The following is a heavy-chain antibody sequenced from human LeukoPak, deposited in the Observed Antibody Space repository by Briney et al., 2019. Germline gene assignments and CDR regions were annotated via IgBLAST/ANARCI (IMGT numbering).Heavy chain of an antibody. V-gene: IGHV4-59*01. D-gene: IGHD3-3*01. CDR3: ARSITIFGVPPGYMDV. CDR2: IYYSGST. Sequence: KASETLSLTCTVSGGSISSYYWSWIRQPPGKGLEWIGYIYYSGSTNYNPSLKSRVTISVDTSKNQFSLKLSSVTAADTAVYYCARSITIFGVPPGYMDVWGKGTTVTVSS. CDR1: GGSISSYY. J-gene: IGHJ6*03.